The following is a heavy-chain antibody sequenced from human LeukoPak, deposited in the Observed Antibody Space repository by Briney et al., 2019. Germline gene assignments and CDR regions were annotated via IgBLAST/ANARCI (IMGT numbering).Heavy chain of an antibody. CDR1: GYTFTSYY. D-gene: IGHD2-15*01. Sequence: ASVKVSCRASGYTFTSYYMHWVRQAPGQGLEWLGWINPNSGATNYAQNFQGRVTMTRDTSISTAYMELTRLRSDDTAVYFCARDGYCSGGTCPDLDYWGQGTLVTVSS. J-gene: IGHJ4*02. V-gene: IGHV1-2*02. CDR3: ARDGYCSGGTCPDLDY. CDR2: INPNSGAT.